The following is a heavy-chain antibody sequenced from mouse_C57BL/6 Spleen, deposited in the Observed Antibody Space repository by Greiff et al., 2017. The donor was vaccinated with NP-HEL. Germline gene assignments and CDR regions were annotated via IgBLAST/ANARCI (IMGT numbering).Heavy chain of an antibody. CDR2: ISYDGSN. Sequence: EVKLMESGPGLVKPSQSLSLTCSVTGYSITSGYYWNWIRQFPGNKLEWMGYISYDGSNNYNPSLKNRISITRDTSKNQFFLKLNSVTTEDTATYYCARGSSGYLYWGQGTTLTVSS. J-gene: IGHJ2*01. CDR1: GYSITSGYY. V-gene: IGHV3-6*01. CDR3: ARGSSGYLY. D-gene: IGHD3-2*02.